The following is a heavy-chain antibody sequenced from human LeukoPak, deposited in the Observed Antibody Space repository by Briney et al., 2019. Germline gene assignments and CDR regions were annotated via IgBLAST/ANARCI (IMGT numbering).Heavy chain of an antibody. Sequence: KTGGSLRLSCAASGFTFSTFSMNWVRQAPGKGLEWVSSISSSSKYIFYADSVRGRFTISRDNAKNSLFLQMNSLRAEDTAVYYCARELGGYGGNGVDYWGQGTLVTVSS. CDR3: ARELGGYGGNGVDY. J-gene: IGHJ4*02. D-gene: IGHD4-23*01. V-gene: IGHV3-21*04. CDR2: ISSSSKYI. CDR1: GFTFSTFS.